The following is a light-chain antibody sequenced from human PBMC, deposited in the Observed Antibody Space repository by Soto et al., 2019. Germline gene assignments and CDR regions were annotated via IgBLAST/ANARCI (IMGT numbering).Light chain of an antibody. CDR2: GAF. CDR3: QYYGNSPLT. V-gene: IGKV3-20*01. CDR1: QSISTSS. J-gene: IGKJ5*01. Sequence: IVLTQSPCTLSLSPGESSTLNCISSQSISTSSLAWYRQKPGQAPRLLIYGAFNRATGIPDRFSGGGSGTDFTLTITRLEPEDFAVYYCQYYGNSPLTFGHRTRLEN.